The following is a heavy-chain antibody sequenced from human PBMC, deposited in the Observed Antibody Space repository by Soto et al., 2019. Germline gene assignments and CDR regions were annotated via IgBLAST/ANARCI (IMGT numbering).Heavy chain of an antibody. V-gene: IGHV4-59*12. CDR3: ASSITGTTSIDY. Sequence: SETLSLTCTVSGGSISSYYWSWIRQPPGKGLEWIGYIYYSGSTNYNPSLKSRVTISVDTSKNQFSLKLSSVTAADTAVYYCASSITGTTSIDYWGQGTLVTVSS. CDR1: GGSISSYY. D-gene: IGHD1-7*01. CDR2: IYYSGST. J-gene: IGHJ4*02.